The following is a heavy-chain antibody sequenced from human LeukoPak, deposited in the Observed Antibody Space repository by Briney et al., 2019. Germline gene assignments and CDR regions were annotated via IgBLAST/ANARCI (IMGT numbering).Heavy chain of an antibody. D-gene: IGHD4-17*01. Sequence: PGGSLRFSCTVSGITVSGNYMSWVRQAPGKGPEWVSIIHSSGTTFYADSVKGRFTISRDNSNNALYLQMNSLRAEDTAIYYCARAPTVTTIYDSWGQGTLVTVSS. CDR3: ARAPTVTTIYDS. J-gene: IGHJ4*02. V-gene: IGHV3-66*01. CDR1: GITVSGNY. CDR2: IHSSGTT.